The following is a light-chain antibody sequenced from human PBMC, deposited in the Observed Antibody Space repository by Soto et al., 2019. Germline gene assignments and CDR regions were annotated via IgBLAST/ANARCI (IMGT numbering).Light chain of an antibody. CDR2: AAS. Sequence: DIQMTQSPSSLSASVGDRVTITCRASQGISTYLVWYQQKPGTVPKLLIFAASTLESVVPSRFSGSGSGTDFTLTISSLQPGEVATYYCQSYTGAPWTFGQGTKVES. CDR1: QGISTY. V-gene: IGKV1-27*01. J-gene: IGKJ1*01. CDR3: QSYTGAPWT.